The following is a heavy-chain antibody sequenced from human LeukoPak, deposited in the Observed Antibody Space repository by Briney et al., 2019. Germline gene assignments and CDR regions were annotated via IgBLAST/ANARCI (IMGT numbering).Heavy chain of an antibody. CDR2: ISYDGSNK. D-gene: IGHD3-16*02. CDR1: GFTFSSYA. Sequence: GGSLRLSCAASGFTFSSYAMHWVRQAPGKGLEWVAVISYDGSNKYYADSVKGRFTISRDNSKNTLYLQMNSLRAEDTAVYYCAKDLTFGGVIAYWGQGTLVTVSS. V-gene: IGHV3-30-3*01. J-gene: IGHJ4*02. CDR3: AKDLTFGGVIAY.